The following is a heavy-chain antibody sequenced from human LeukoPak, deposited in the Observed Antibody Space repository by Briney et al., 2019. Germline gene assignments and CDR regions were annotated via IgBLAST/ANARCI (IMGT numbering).Heavy chain of an antibody. D-gene: IGHD1-26*01. CDR2: IYHSGST. V-gene: IGHV4-30-2*01. J-gene: IGHJ4*02. Sequence: SETLSLTCAVSGGSISSGGYSWSWIRQPPGKGLEWIGYIYHSGSTYYNPSLKSRVTISVDRSKNQFSLKLSSVIAADTAVYYCARGLSYPVYFDYWGQGTLVTVSS. CDR3: ARGLSYPVYFDY. CDR1: GGSISSGGYS.